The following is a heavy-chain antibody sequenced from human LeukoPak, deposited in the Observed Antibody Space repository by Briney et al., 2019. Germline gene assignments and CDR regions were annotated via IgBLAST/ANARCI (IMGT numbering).Heavy chain of an antibody. CDR1: GFTFSSYW. CDR3: ARDTLLLWFGELLRSPNALDI. CDR2: IKQDGSEK. J-gene: IGHJ3*02. V-gene: IGHV3-7*01. D-gene: IGHD3-10*01. Sequence: GGSLRLSCAASGFTFSSYWMSWVRQAPGRGLEWVANIKQDGSEKYYVDSVKGRFTISRDNAKNSLYLQMNSLRAEDTAVYYCARDTLLLWFGELLRSPNALDIWGQGTMVTVSS.